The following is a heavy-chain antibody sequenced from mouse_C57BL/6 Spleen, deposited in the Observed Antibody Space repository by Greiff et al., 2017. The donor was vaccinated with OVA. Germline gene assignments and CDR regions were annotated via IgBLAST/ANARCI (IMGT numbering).Heavy chain of an antibody. V-gene: IGHV5-9-1*02. D-gene: IGHD1-1*01. J-gene: IGHJ2*01. CDR1: GFTFSSYA. Sequence: EVKLVESGAGLVKPGGSLKLSCAASGFTFSSYAMSWVRQTPEKRLEWVAYISSGGDYIYYADTVKGRFTISRDNARNTLYLQMSSLKSEDTAMYYCTREDDGSSYGYWGQGTTLTVSS. CDR2: ISSGGDYI. CDR3: TREDDGSSYGY.